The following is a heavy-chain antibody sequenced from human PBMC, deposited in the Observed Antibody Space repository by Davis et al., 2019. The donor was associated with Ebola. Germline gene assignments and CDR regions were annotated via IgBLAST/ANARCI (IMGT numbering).Heavy chain of an antibody. CDR1: GLKFSSYG. CDR2: ISSKGDST. D-gene: IGHD3-10*01. V-gene: IGHV3-64*01. J-gene: IGHJ4*02. CDR3: ARDHGTSELLWLGDLYGQLDY. Sequence: PGGSLRLSCAVSGLKFSSYGMHWVRQAPGKGLEYVSAISSKGDSTFYANSVKGRFTIFRDNSKNILYLQMGSLRTEDTAVYYCARDHGTSELLWLGDLYGQLDYWGQGALVTVSS.